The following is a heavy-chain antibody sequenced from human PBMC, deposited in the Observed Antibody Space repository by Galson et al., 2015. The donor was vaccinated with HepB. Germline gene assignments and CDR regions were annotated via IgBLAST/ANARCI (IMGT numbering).Heavy chain of an antibody. J-gene: IGHJ3*02. V-gene: IGHV3-48*01. CDR2: ISSSSSII. Sequence: SLRLSCAASGFTFSSYGMIWVRQAPGKGLEWVSYISSSSSIIYYADSVKGRFTISRDNAKNSLYLQMNSLRAEDTAVYYCARGGGSYSGRAFEIWGQGTVVTVSS. CDR3: ARGGGSYSGRAFEI. CDR1: GFTFSSYG. D-gene: IGHD1-26*01.